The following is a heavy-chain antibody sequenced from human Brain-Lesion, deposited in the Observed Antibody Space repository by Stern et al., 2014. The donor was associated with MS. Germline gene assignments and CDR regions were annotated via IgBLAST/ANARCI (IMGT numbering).Heavy chain of an antibody. CDR2: VNNDGRRT. V-gene: IGHV3-74*02. J-gene: IGHJ5*01. CDR3: ARGERWFDS. CDR1: GFTFSNYW. Sequence: EVQLVESGGGLVQPGGSLRLSWAASGFTFSNYWMPWVRQATGKGLVWVARVNNDGRRTSYADSVKGRFTMSRDNAKNTLYLQMNSLRVEDTAIYYCARGERWFDSWGQGTLVTVSS. D-gene: IGHD3-10*01.